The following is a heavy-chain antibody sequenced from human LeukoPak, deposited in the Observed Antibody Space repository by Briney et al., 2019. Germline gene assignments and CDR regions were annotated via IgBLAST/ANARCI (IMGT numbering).Heavy chain of an antibody. CDR2: INADGSTT. J-gene: IGHJ4*02. CDR1: GFTFGNSW. V-gene: IGHV3-74*01. CDR3: ARIGYSSSCTDY. D-gene: IGHD6-13*01. Sequence: GGSLRLSRAASGFTFGNSWVHWVRQAPGKGLVWVSLINADGSTTTYADSVKGRFTISRDNARNTLSLQMNSLTIEDTAVYYCARIGYSSSCTDYWGQGTLVTVSS.